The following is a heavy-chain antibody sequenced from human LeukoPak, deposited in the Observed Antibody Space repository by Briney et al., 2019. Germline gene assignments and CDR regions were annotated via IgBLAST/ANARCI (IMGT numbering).Heavy chain of an antibody. CDR1: GGTFSSYA. D-gene: IGHD3-22*01. CDR2: IIPIFGTA. Sequence: SVKVSCKASGGTFSSYAISWVRQAPGQGLEWMGGIIPIFGTANYAQKFQGKVTITADESTSTAYMELSSLRSEDTAVYYCAGATSPDDSSGYDYWGQGTLVTVSS. V-gene: IGHV1-69*13. CDR3: AGATSPDDSSGYDY. J-gene: IGHJ4*02.